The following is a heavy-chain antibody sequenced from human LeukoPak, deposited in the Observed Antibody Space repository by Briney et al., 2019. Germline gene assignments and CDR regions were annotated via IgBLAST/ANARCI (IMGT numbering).Heavy chain of an antibody. D-gene: IGHD5-24*01. J-gene: IGHJ5*02. Sequence: SETLSLTCTVSGGSISSYYWSWIRQPAGKGLEWIGRIYTSGSTSYNPSLKSRVTMSVDMSKNQLSLKLSSVSAADTAVDYCAGVEGYNHNWFDPWGQGTLVTVSS. CDR1: GGSISSYY. CDR3: AGVEGYNHNWFDP. V-gene: IGHV4-4*07. CDR2: IYTSGST.